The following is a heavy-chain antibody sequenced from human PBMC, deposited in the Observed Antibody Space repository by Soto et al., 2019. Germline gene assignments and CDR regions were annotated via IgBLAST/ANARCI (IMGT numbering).Heavy chain of an antibody. CDR1: GGSFSGYY. Sequence: PAEALALTCAVGGGSFSGYYWTGSRQPPGKGLEWIGEINHSGSTNCNPSLKSRVTISVDTSKNQFSLKLSSVTAADTAVYYCGRASNKRGYSYGPDYWGQGTLVTVSS. J-gene: IGHJ4*02. CDR2: INHSGST. V-gene: IGHV4-34*01. D-gene: IGHD5-18*01. CDR3: GRASNKRGYSYGPDY.